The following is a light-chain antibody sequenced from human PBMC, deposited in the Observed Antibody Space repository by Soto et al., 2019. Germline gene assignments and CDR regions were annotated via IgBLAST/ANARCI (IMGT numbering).Light chain of an antibody. CDR3: SSYAGSNNVV. Sequence: QSAPTQPPSASGSPGQSVTISCTGTSSDVGFYNYVSWYQQHPGKAPKLMIYEVSKRPSGVPDRFSGSKSGNTASLTVSGLQAEDEADYYCSSYAGSNNVVFGGGTKVTVL. V-gene: IGLV2-8*01. CDR2: EVS. CDR1: SSDVGFYNY. J-gene: IGLJ3*02.